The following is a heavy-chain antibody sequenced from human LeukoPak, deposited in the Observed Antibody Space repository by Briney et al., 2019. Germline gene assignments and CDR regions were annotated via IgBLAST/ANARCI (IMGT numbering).Heavy chain of an antibody. J-gene: IGHJ6*02. D-gene: IGHD3-22*01. CDR3: ARADYDSSGYYYCYYYGMDV. CDR2: IYYSGST. Sequence: PSETLSLTCTVSGGSISSYYWSWIRQPPGKGLEWIGYIYYSGSTNYNPSLKSRVTISVDTSKNQFSLKLSSVTAADTAVYYCARADYDSSGYYYCYYYGMDVWGQGTTVTVSS. V-gene: IGHV4-59*01. CDR1: GGSISSYY.